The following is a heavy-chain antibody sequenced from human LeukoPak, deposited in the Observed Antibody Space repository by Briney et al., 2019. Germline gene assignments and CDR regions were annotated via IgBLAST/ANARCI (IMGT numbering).Heavy chain of an antibody. CDR3: ARAIAVAGTGYYCGMHV. V-gene: IGHV4-59*01. J-gene: IGHJ6*02. CDR1: GASISSYC. Sequence: SETPSHTCTVSGASISSYCWSWIRQPPGKGLEWIGYIYYSGSTNYNPSLKSRVTISVDTSKNQFSLKLCSVTAADTAVYYCARAIAVAGTGYYCGMHVWG. D-gene: IGHD6-19*01. CDR2: IYYSGST.